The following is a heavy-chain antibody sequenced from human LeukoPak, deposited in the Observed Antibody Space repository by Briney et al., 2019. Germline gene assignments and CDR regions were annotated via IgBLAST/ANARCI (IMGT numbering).Heavy chain of an antibody. J-gene: IGHJ4*02. CDR2: INYSGRT. CDR1: GGSIGSFY. V-gene: IGHV4-59*08. Sequence: SETLSLTCTVSGGSIGSFYWSLIRQPPGKGLEWIGYINYSGRTDYNPSLKSRAAMSLDTSKNQFSLKLSALTAADTAVYYCARHGHSSGWLTIDNWGQGSLVTVSS. D-gene: IGHD6-25*01. CDR3: ARHGHSSGWLTIDN.